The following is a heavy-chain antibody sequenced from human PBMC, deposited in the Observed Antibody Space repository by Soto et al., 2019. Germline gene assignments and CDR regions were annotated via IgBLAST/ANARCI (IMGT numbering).Heavy chain of an antibody. V-gene: IGHV3-23*01. J-gene: IGHJ6*02. CDR3: AKDGSSSWYDGHYYYYGMDD. Sequence: GGSLRLSCAASGFTFSSYAMSWVRQAPGKGLEWVSAISGSGGSTYYADSVKGRFTISRDNSKNTLYLQMNSLRAEDTAVYYCAKDGSSSWYDGHYYYYGMDDWGQGTTVTVSS. CDR2: ISGSGGST. D-gene: IGHD6-13*01. CDR1: GFTFSSYA.